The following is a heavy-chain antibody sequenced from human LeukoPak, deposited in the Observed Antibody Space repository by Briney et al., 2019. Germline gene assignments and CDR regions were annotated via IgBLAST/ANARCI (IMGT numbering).Heavy chain of an antibody. J-gene: IGHJ5*02. CDR1: GFTVSSDY. CDR3: ARGAATTRFGRFDP. Sequence: GGSLRLSCAASGFTVSSDYISWVRQAPGKGLEWVSVIYSGGTTYYADSAKGRFTISRDNPKKSLYLQMNSLRAEDTAVYYCARGAATTRFGRFDPWGQGTLVIVSS. V-gene: IGHV3-66*01. D-gene: IGHD4-17*01. CDR2: IYSGGTT.